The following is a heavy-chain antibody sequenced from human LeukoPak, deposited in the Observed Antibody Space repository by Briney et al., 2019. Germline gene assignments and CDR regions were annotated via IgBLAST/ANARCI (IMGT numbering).Heavy chain of an antibody. Sequence: GGSLRLSCAASGFTFSSYAMSWVRQAPGKGLEWVSAISCSGGSTYYADSVKGRFTISRDNSKNTLYLQMNSLRAEDTAVYYCAKDLGAEVPAAMYYYYYYGMDVWGRGTTVTVSS. CDR2: ISCSGGST. J-gene: IGHJ6*02. D-gene: IGHD2-2*01. CDR1: GFTFSSYA. CDR3: AKDLGAEVPAAMYYYYYYGMDV. V-gene: IGHV3-23*01.